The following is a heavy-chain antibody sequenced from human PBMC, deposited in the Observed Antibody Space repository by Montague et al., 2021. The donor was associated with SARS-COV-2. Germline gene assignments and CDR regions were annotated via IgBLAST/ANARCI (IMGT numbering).Heavy chain of an antibody. CDR3: VRHPHYDGLNGPPDF. D-gene: IGHD3-9*01. V-gene: IGHV4-59*08. J-gene: IGHJ4*02. CDR1: GVSVTDYY. Sequence: SETLSLTCTVSGVSVTDYYWSWIRQPPGKGLELVGDVLYNKGTNFNPSLKSRVAISVDTSKNQFSLRLTSVTAADTAFYHCVRHPHYDGLNGPPDFWDQGALVTVSS. CDR2: VLYNKGT.